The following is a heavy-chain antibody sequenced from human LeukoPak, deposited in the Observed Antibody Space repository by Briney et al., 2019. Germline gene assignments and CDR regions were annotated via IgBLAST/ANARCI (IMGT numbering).Heavy chain of an antibody. V-gene: IGHV4-61*01. J-gene: IGHJ3*02. CDR2: IYYSGST. Sequence: SETLSLTCTVSGGSIRSSYYYWSWIRQPPGKGLEWIGYIYYSGSTNYNPSLKSRVTISVDTSKSQFSLKLNSVTAADTAVYYCASYSGDSYGSDAFDIWGQGTMVTVSS. CDR3: ASYSGDSYGSDAFDI. CDR1: GGSIRSSYYY. D-gene: IGHD5-18*01.